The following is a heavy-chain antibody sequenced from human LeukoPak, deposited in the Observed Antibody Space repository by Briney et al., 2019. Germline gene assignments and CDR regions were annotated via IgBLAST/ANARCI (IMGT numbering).Heavy chain of an antibody. J-gene: IGHJ4*02. Sequence: SETLSLTCAVYGGSFSGYYWSWIRQPPGKGLEWIGEINHSGSTNYNPSLKSRVTISVDTSKNQFSLKLSSVTAADTAVYYCARGRWVRYFDWLVSHYSDYWGQGTLVTVSS. V-gene: IGHV4-34*01. CDR3: ARGRWVRYFDWLVSHYSDY. CDR1: GGSFSGYY. D-gene: IGHD3-9*01. CDR2: INHSGST.